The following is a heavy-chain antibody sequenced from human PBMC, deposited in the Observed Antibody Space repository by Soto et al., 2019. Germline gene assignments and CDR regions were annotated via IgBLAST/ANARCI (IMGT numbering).Heavy chain of an antibody. V-gene: IGHV4-34*01. CDR1: GGSFSGYY. CDR3: AGGHWNYGRRIRAPYYFDY. CDR2: INHSGST. J-gene: IGHJ4*02. D-gene: IGHD1-7*01. Sequence: SETLSLTCAVYGGSFSGYYWSWIRQPPGKGLEWIGEINHSGSTNYNPSLKSRVTISVDTSKNQFSLKLSSVTAADTAVYYCAGGHWNYGRRIRAPYYFDYWGQGTLVTVSS.